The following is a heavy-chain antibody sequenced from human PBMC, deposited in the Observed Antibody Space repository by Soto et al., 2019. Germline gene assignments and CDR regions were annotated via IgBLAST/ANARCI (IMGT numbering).Heavy chain of an antibody. CDR3: ARGFPEYGMDV. CDR1: GYTFTNYN. V-gene: IGHV1-18*01. CDR2: ISTYNGNT. Sequence: ASVKVSCKASGYTFTNYNINWVRQAPGQGLEWLGWISTYNGNTNYAQKLQGTVTMTTDTSTSTAYMELRSLRSDNTAVYYCARGFPEYGMDVWGQGTTVTV. J-gene: IGHJ6*02.